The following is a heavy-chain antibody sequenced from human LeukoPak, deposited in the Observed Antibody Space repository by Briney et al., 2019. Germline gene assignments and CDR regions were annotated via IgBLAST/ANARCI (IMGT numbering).Heavy chain of an antibody. D-gene: IGHD2-15*01. CDR1: GGSMTNDS. CDR2: IFYTGST. J-gene: IGHJ6*04. V-gene: IGHV4-59*01. Sequence: PSETLSLTCTVSGGSMTNDSWTWVRQPPGRGLEWIGHIFYTGSTTYHPSLKRRLTISADTSKTQFSLRLNSVTAADTAVYYCARLSLKVVRRWHYYYGMDVWGKGTTVTVSS. CDR3: ARLSLKVVRRWHYYYGMDV.